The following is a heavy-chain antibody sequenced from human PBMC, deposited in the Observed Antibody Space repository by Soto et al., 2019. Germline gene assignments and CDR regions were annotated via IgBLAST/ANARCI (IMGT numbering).Heavy chain of an antibody. CDR3: AKARPRYCSSTSCPGYFDY. J-gene: IGHJ4*02. Sequence: GGSLRLSCAASGFTFSSYGMHWVRQAPGKGLEWVAVISYDGSNKYYAESVKGRFTISRDNSKNTLYLQMNSLRAEDTAVYYCAKARPRYCSSTSCPGYFDYWGQGTLVTVSS. CDR1: GFTFSSYG. D-gene: IGHD2-2*01. CDR2: ISYDGSNK. V-gene: IGHV3-30*18.